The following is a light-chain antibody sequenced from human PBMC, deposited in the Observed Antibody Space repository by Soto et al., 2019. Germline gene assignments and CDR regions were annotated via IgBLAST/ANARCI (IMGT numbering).Light chain of an antibody. CDR1: QGISNY. CDR2: SAS. CDR3: LQLFRYPLT. V-gene: IGKV1-9*01. J-gene: IGKJ4*01. Sequence: IKLTQSQSFLSASVRDRITSICRASQGISNYLAWYQQKPGKAPELLVYSASTLQSGVPSRFSGGGSETEFSLTIGTLQPEDFATYYCLQLFRYPLTFGGGTDVDIK.